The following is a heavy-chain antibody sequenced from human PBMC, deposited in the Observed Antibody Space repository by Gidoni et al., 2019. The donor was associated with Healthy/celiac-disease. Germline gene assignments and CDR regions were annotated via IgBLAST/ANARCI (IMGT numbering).Heavy chain of an antibody. D-gene: IGHD3-10*01. Sequence: QLQLQESGPGLVKPSQTLSLTCTVSGGSISSGDYYWSWIRQPPGKGLEWIGYIYYSGSTYYNPSLKSRVTISVDTSKNQFSLKLSSVTAADTAVYYCAREWGFYYGSGSYYLFDPWGQGTLVTVSS. J-gene: IGHJ5*02. CDR3: AREWGFYYGSGSYYLFDP. V-gene: IGHV4-30-4*01. CDR2: IYYSGST. CDR1: GGSISSGDYY.